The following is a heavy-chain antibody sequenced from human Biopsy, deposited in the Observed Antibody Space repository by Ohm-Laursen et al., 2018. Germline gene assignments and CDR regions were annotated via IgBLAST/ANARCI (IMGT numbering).Heavy chain of an antibody. D-gene: IGHD3-9*01. Sequence: SVKVSCKASGYTFTNYNVNWVRQAPGQGLEWMGGIVTFFGTVKYAQRFQGRLTITTDRSTDTAYMELSSLTSEDTAVYYCASQTPRNPNILTGAFHYDMAVWGQGTTVTVSS. CDR3: ASQTPRNPNILTGAFHYDMAV. J-gene: IGHJ6*02. V-gene: IGHV1-69*05. CDR1: GYTFTNYN. CDR2: IVTFFGTV.